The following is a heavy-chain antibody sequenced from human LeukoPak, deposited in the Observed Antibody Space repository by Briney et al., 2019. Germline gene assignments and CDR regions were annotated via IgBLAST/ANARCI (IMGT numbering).Heavy chain of an antibody. CDR2: ISDSGGRT. V-gene: IGHV3-23*01. CDR1: GITLSNYG. J-gene: IGHJ4*02. D-gene: IGHD3-10*01. Sequence: GGSLRLSCAVSGITLSNYGMSWVRQAPGKGLEWVAGISDSGGRTNYADSVKGRFTISRDNPKNTLSLQMSSLRTEDTAVYFCAKRGVVIRGFLVGFHKEAYYYDSWGQGALVTVPS. CDR3: AKRGVVIRGFLVGFHKEAYYYDS.